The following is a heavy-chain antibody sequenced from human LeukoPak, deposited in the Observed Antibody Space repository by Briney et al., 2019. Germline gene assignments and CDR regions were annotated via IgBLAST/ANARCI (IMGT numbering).Heavy chain of an antibody. CDR1: GYTFTGYY. J-gene: IGHJ4*02. Sequence: ASVKVSCKASGYTFTGYYMHWVRQTPGQGLEWMGWMNPNTGNTGYAQKFQGRVTMTRNTSITTVYMELSSLRPEDTAVYFCARGMDSGFWGQGTLVTVSS. V-gene: IGHV1-8*02. D-gene: IGHD5-12*01. CDR3: ARGMDSGF. CDR2: MNPNTGNT.